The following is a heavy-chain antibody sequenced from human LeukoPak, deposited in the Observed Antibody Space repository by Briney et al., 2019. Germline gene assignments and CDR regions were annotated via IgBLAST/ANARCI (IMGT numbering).Heavy chain of an antibody. CDR2: ASSDGNIK. CDR3: ARDPVPATARHFDY. V-gene: IGHV3-30-3*01. J-gene: IGHJ4*02. Sequence: GGSLRLSCAASGFTFSSYAMHWVRQAPGRGLEWVAVASSDGNIKYYADSVKGRFTISRDNSKNTLYLQMNSLRGEDTGVYYCARDPVPATARHFDYWGQGTLVTVSS. CDR1: GFTFSSYA. D-gene: IGHD1-1*01.